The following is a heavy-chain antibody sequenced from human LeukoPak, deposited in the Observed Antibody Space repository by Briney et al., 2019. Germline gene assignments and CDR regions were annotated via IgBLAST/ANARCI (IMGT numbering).Heavy chain of an antibody. CDR1: GFTFSSYW. V-gene: IGHV3-53*01. CDR3: ARATTMIVNFDY. J-gene: IGHJ4*02. Sequence: GGSLRLSCAASGFTFSSYWMHWVRQAPGKGLEWVSLIYSGGTTYYADSVKGRFTISRDNSKNTLYLQMNSLRAEDTAVYYCARATTMIVNFDYWGQGTLVTVSS. CDR2: IYSGGTT. D-gene: IGHD3-22*01.